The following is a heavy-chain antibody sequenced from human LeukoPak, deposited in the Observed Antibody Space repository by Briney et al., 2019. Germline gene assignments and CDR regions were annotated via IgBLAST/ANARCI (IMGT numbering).Heavy chain of an antibody. D-gene: IGHD1-1*01. Sequence: PGGSLRLSCAASGFTFSSYAMSWVRQAPGKGLEWVASIIGDGSEIHYVDSVKGRFTISRDNAKNSLFLQMNSLRAEDTAVYFCARGWYTDAFDIWGQGTMVTVSS. CDR1: GFTFSSYA. J-gene: IGHJ3*02. V-gene: IGHV3-7*01. CDR3: ARGWYTDAFDI. CDR2: IIGDGSEI.